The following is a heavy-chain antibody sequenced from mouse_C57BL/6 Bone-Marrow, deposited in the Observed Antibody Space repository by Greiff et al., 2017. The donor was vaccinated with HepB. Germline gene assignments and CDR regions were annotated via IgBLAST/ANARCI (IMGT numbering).Heavy chain of an antibody. V-gene: IGHV5-4*01. Sequence: EVKLVESGGGLVKPGGSLKLSCAASGFTFSSYAMSWVRQTPEKRLEWVATISDGGSYTYYPANVKGRFTISRDNAKNNLYLQMSHLKSEDTAMYYCARDLYYPFAYWGQGTLVTVSA. J-gene: IGHJ3*01. D-gene: IGHD1-1*01. CDR1: GFTFSSYA. CDR3: ARDLYYPFAY. CDR2: ISDGGSYT.